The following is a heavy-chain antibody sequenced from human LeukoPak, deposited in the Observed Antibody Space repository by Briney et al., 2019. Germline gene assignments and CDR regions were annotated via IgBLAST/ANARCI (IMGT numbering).Heavy chain of an antibody. D-gene: IGHD3-10*01. CDR3: ARVVRSGSYNGGDDAFDI. V-gene: IGHV3-48*03. Sequence: PGGSLRLSCAASGFTFTNFEMNWVRQAPGKGLEWVSYISYSGSTTSYADSVKGRFTISRDNAKNSLYLQMNSLRAEDTAVYYCARVVRSGSYNGGDDAFDIWGQGTMVTVSS. J-gene: IGHJ3*02. CDR1: GFTFTNFE. CDR2: ISYSGSTT.